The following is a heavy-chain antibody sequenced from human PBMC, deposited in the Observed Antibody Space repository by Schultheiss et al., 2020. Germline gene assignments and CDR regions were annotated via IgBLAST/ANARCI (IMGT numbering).Heavy chain of an antibody. V-gene: IGHV4-61*05. D-gene: IGHD3-10*01. CDR3: VRLMMHRGPYGVDV. Sequence: AETLSLTCTVSGGSISSSSYYWGWIRQPPGKGLEWVGLIHYTGHTDYNPSLKSRASMSVDTSRNQVSLTMRSVSAADTAIYYCVRLMMHRGPYGVDVWGQGSTVTVSS. CDR2: IHYTGHT. CDR1: GGSISSSSYY. J-gene: IGHJ6*02.